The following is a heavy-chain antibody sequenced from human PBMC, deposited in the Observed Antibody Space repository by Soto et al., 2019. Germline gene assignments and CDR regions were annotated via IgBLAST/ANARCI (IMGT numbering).Heavy chain of an antibody. D-gene: IGHD3-22*01. Sequence: EVQLVESGGGLVQPGGSLRLSCAASGFAFSSYEMNWVRQAPGKGLEWVSYISSSGSTIYYADSVKGRFTISRDNAKNSLYLQMNSLRAEDTAVYYCARDNKYDSSANYFDYWGQGTLVTVSS. CDR2: ISSSGSTI. J-gene: IGHJ4*02. V-gene: IGHV3-48*03. CDR1: GFAFSSYE. CDR3: ARDNKYDSSANYFDY.